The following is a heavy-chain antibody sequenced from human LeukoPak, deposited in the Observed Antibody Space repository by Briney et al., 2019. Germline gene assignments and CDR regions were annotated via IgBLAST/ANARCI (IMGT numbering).Heavy chain of an antibody. CDR3: ARDVRSSTNCYPSY. CDR1: GFTFSTYG. D-gene: IGHD2-2*01. CDR2: ISSSGTNI. V-gene: IGHV3-48*04. J-gene: IGHJ4*02. Sequence: GGSLRLSCAASGFTFSTYGMNWVRQAPGKGLEWVSYISSSGTNIYYADSVEGRFTISRDNAKNSLYLQMNSLRAEDTAVYYCARDVRSSTNCYPSYWGQGTLVTVSS.